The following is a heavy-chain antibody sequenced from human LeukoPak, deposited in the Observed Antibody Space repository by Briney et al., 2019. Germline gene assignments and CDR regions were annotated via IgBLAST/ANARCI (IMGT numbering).Heavy chain of an antibody. CDR1: GGSISSYY. D-gene: IGHD3-22*01. CDR2: IYTSGST. V-gene: IGHV4-4*07. Sequence: SETLSLTCTVSGGSISSYYWSWIRQPAGKGLEWIGRIYTSGSTNYNPSPKSRVTMSVDTSKNQFSLKLSSVTAADTAVYYCARGASDYYYDSSPFDYWGQGTLVTVSS. J-gene: IGHJ4*02. CDR3: ARGASDYYYDSSPFDY.